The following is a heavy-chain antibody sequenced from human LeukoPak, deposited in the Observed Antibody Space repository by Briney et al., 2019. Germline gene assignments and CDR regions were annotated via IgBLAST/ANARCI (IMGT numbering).Heavy chain of an antibody. CDR3: ARRGIGKLAYCGGDCYSGYY. V-gene: IGHV4-30-4*07. Sequence: PSETLSLTCAVSGGSISSGGYSWSWIRQPPGKGLEWIGYICYSGSTYYNPSLKSRVTISVDTSKNQFSLKLSSVTAADTAVYYCARRGIGKLAYCGGDCYSGYYWGQGTLVTVSS. D-gene: IGHD2-21*02. CDR2: ICYSGST. J-gene: IGHJ4*02. CDR1: GGSISSGGYS.